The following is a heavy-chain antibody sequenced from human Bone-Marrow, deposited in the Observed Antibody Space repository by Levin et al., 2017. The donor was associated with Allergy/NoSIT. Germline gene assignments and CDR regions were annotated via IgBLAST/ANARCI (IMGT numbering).Heavy chain of an antibody. CDR3: ARDRLVAAAGTGAWWFDP. J-gene: IGHJ5*02. D-gene: IGHD6-13*01. V-gene: IGHV3-21*01. CDR2: ISSSSSYI. Sequence: PGGSLRLSCAASGFTFSSYSMNWVRQAPGKGLEWVSSISSSSSYIYYADSVKGRFTISRDNAKNSLYLQMNSLRAEDTAVYYCARDRLVAAAGTGAWWFDPWGQGTLVTVSS. CDR1: GFTFSSYS.